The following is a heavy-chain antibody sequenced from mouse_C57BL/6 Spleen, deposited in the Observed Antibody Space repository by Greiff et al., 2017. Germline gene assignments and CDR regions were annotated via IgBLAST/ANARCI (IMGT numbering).Heavy chain of an antibody. CDR1: GFTFNTYA. Sequence: EVQLVESGGGLVQPKGSLKLSCAASGFTFNTYAMHWVRQAPGKGLEWVARIRSKSSNYATYYADSVKDRFTISRDDSQSMLYLQMNNLKTEDTAMYYCVKGDDYDDGFAYWGQGTLVTVSA. D-gene: IGHD2-4*01. CDR3: VKGDDYDDGFAY. J-gene: IGHJ3*01. CDR2: IRSKSSNYAT. V-gene: IGHV10-3*01.